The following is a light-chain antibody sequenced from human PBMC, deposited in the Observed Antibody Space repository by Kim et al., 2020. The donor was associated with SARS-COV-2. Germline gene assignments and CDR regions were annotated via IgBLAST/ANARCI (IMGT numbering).Light chain of an antibody. J-gene: IGLJ1*01. V-gene: IGLV2-8*01. CDR1: SSDVGGHNY. Sequence: GQSVTISCTGTSSDVGGHNYVSWYQQHPVKAPKLMIYEVSKRPSGVPDRFSGSKSGNTASLTVSGLQAEDEADYYCSSYAGSNKFVVGTGTKVTVL. CDR2: EVS. CDR3: SSYAGSNKFV.